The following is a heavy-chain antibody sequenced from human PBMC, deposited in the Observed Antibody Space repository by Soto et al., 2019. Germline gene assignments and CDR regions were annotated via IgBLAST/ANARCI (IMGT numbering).Heavy chain of an antibody. CDR2: IYYSGST. J-gene: IGHJ3*02. CDR3: ATGDYGDYVDLVAFDI. Sequence: SGTLSLTCTVSGGSISSYYWSWIRQPPGKGLEWIGYIYYSGSTNYNPSLKSRVTISVDTSKNQFSLKLSSVTAADTAVYYCATGDYGDYVDLVAFDIWGQGTMVTVSS. CDR1: GGSISSYY. D-gene: IGHD4-17*01. V-gene: IGHV4-59*01.